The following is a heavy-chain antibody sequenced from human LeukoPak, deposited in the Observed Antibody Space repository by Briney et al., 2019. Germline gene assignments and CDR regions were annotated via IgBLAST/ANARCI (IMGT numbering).Heavy chain of an antibody. CDR2: IIPIFGTA. D-gene: IGHD3-3*01. J-gene: IGHJ3*02. CDR3: ARDFWSGYYKGGMAFDI. V-gene: IGHV1-69*13. Sequence: ASVKVSCKASGGTFSSYAISWVRQAPGQGLEWMGGIIPIFGTANYAQKFQGRVTITADESTSTAYMELSSLRSEDTAVYYCARDFWSGYYKGGMAFDIWGQGTMVTVSS. CDR1: GGTFSSYA.